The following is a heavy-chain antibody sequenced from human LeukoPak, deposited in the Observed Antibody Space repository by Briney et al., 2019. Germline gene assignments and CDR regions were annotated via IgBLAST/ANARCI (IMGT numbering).Heavy chain of an antibody. CDR2: IYTSGST. D-gene: IGHD1-26*01. CDR3: AREGYEWELLEYYFDY. V-gene: IGHV4-61*02. CDR1: GGSISSGSYY. Sequence: SSETLSLTCTVSGGSISSGSYYWSWIRQPAGKGLEWIGRIYTSGSTNYNPSLKSRVTISVDTSKNQFSLKLSSVTAADTAVYYCAREGYEWELLEYYFDYWGQGTLVTVSS. J-gene: IGHJ4*02.